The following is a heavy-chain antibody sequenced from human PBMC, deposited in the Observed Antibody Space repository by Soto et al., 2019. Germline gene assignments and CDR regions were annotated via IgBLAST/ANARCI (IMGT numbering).Heavy chain of an antibody. CDR2: ISVNSGTT. J-gene: IGHJ4*02. V-gene: IGHV1-18*01. CDR1: GYNFNTYG. CDR3: ARNDTSGHYRDY. Sequence: QVQLVQSEAEVKKPGASVKVSCKASGYNFNTYGITWVRQAPGQGLEWMGWISVNSGTTNYAQKIQGRVTMTAVTSSSTAFMELRRLRSDDTAVYYCARNDTSGHYRDYWGQGTLVSVSS. D-gene: IGHD3-22*01.